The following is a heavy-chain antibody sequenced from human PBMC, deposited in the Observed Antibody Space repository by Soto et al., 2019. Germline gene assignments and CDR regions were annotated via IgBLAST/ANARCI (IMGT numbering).Heavy chain of an antibody. CDR1: GFTFSSYA. CDR2: ISGSGGST. V-gene: IGHV3-23*01. J-gene: IGHJ2*01. CDR3: AKRTVGWYFDL. Sequence: GGSLRLSCAASGFTFSSYAMNWVRQAPGKGLEWVSVISGSGGSTYYADAVKGRFTISRDNSKNTLYLQMSSLRAEDTAVYYCAKRTVGWYFDLWGRGTLVTVSS. D-gene: IGHD4-17*01.